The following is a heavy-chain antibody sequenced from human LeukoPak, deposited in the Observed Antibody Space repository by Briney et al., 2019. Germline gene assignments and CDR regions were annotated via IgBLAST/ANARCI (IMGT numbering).Heavy chain of an antibody. CDR3: ASLRTSGYDAFDI. J-gene: IGHJ3*02. Sequence: ASVKVSCKASGGTFSSYAISWVRQAPGQGLEWMGGIIPIFGTANYAQKFQGRVTITADESTSTAYMELSSLRSGDTAVYYCASLRTSGYDAFDIWGQGTMDTVSS. V-gene: IGHV1-69*13. CDR2: IIPIFGTA. D-gene: IGHD2-2*01. CDR1: GGTFSSYA.